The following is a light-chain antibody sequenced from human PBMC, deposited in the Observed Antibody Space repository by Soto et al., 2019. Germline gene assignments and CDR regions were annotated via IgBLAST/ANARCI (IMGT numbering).Light chain of an antibody. V-gene: IGLV1-44*01. CDR1: SSNIGSNT. Sequence: QSVLTQPPSASGAPGQRVTISCSGGSSNIGSNTVSWYQQLPGTAPKLLIYDNNQRPSGVPARFSGSKSGTSASLAISGLQSEDEADYYCEAWDDSLNGHVVFGGGTKLTVL. CDR2: DNN. J-gene: IGLJ2*01. CDR3: EAWDDSLNGHVV.